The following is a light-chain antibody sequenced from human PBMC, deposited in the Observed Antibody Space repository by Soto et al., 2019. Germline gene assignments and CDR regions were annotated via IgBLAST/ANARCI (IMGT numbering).Light chain of an antibody. V-gene: IGLV2-14*01. CDR3: SSYTSSSTPLFV. J-gene: IGLJ1*01. Sequence: QSVLTQPASVSGSPGQSITISCTGTSSDVGGYNYVSWYQQHPGKAPKLMIYDVSSRPSGVSNRFSGSKSGNTASLTISGLQAEDEVDYYCSSYTSSSTPLFVFGTGTKVTVL. CDR1: SSDVGGYNY. CDR2: DVS.